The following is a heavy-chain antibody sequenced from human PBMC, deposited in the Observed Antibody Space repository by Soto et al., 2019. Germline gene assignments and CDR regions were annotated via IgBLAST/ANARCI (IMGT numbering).Heavy chain of an antibody. CDR3: ARASSGGNVLDFGMAV. V-gene: IGHV5-51*01. J-gene: IGHJ6*01. D-gene: IGHD6-25*01. CDR2: IYPGDSDT. Sequence: GESLKISCKGSGYSFTSYWIGWVRQMPGKGLEWMGIIYPGDSDTRYSPSFLVQVIISAYKSISTAYLQLSSLKASDTAMYYCARASSGGNVLDFGMAVWGRGTT. CDR1: GYSFTSYW.